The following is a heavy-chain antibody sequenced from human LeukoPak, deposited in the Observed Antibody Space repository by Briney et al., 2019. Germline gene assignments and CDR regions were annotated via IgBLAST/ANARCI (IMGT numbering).Heavy chain of an antibody. V-gene: IGHV3-72*01. CDR3: AKDLGKSGHGDFDN. CDR2: IRNKANSYTT. J-gene: IGHJ4*02. D-gene: IGHD2-21*01. CDR1: GFTFSNAW. Sequence: GGSLRLSCAASGFTFSNAWMSWVRQAPGKGLEWVGRIRNKANSYTTEYAASVKGRFTIARDDSKKSLYLQMNSLKTEDTAVYYCAKDLGKSGHGDFDNWGQGALVTVSS.